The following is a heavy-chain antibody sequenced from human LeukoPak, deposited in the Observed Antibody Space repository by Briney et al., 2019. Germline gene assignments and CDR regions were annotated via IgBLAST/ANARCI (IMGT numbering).Heavy chain of an antibody. CDR2: IYSGGST. J-gene: IGHJ4*02. CDR3: ARVRVTTSSYYFDY. V-gene: IGHV3-53*01. CDR1: AFTFSSYV. D-gene: IGHD4-11*01. Sequence: PGGSLRLSCAASAFTFSSYVMSWVRQAPGKGLEWVSVIYSGGSTYYADSVKGRFTISRDNSKNTLYLQMNSLRAKDTAVYYCARVRVTTSSYYFDYWGQGTLVTVSS.